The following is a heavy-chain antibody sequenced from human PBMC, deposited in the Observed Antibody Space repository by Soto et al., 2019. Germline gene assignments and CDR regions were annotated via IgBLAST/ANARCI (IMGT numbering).Heavy chain of an antibody. CDR1: GASISRYY. D-gene: IGHD7-27*01. CDR2: LYNTGST. V-gene: IGHV4-59*01. Sequence: SETLSLTCTVSGASISRYYWSWIRQSPGKGLEWIGYLYNTGSTIYNPSLKSRVTISVDTSKNQFSLKMNSVTAADTAVYYCAKNWNWGSLVHWGQGTLVTVSS. CDR3: AKNWNWGSLVH. J-gene: IGHJ4*02.